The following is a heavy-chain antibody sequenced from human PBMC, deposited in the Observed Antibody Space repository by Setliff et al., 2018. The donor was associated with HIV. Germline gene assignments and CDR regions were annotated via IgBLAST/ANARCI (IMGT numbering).Heavy chain of an antibody. J-gene: IGHJ3*02. CDR1: GTSFTTYW. CDR3: ARHLRETYYYGSGSPGVAFDI. CDR2: IYPDDSDT. D-gene: IGHD3-10*01. Sequence: GESLKISCKGPGTSFTTYWIGWVRQMPGKGLEWMGIIYPDDSDTRYNTSFQGQVTISADKSINTAYLQWSSLRASDTAMYYCARHLRETYYYGSGSPGVAFDIWGQGTMVTVSS. V-gene: IGHV5-51*01.